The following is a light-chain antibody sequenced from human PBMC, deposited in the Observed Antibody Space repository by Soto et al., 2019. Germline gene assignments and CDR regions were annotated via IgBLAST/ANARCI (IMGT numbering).Light chain of an antibody. Sequence: QLVLTQPASVSGSPRQSITISCTGTNSDVGSDNLVSGFQQHPGKAPKLVIYEVTKRPSGVSDRFSGSKSGNTASLTISGLQAQDEAEYYFCSYAGDSVYVFGTGTKLTVL. V-gene: IGLV2-23*02. CDR3: CSYAGDSVYV. CDR1: NSDVGSDNL. CDR2: EVT. J-gene: IGLJ1*01.